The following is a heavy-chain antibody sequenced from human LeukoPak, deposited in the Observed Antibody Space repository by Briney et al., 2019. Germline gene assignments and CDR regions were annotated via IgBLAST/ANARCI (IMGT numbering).Heavy chain of an antibody. V-gene: IGHV3-21*01. D-gene: IGHD1-26*01. J-gene: IGHJ4*02. CDR1: GFTFSSYS. CDR3: ARARPYSGSHFDY. CDR2: ISSSSSYI. Sequence: PGGSLRLSCAASGFTFSSYSMNWVRQAPGKGLEWVSSISSSSSYIYYADSVKGRFTISRDNAKNSLYLQMNSLRAEDTAVYYCARARPYSGSHFDYWGQGTLVTVSS.